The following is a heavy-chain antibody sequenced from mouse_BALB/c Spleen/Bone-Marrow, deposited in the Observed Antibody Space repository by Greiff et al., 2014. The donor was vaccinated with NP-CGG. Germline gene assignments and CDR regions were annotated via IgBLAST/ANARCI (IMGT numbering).Heavy chain of an antibody. CDR3: ARSIITTGDTALNY. J-gene: IGHJ4*01. V-gene: IGHV1-77*01. CDR1: GYTFTDYY. CDR2: IFPGNGNT. Sequence: VQLQQSGAELARPGASVKLPCKASGYTFTDYYMNWVKQRTGQGLEWIGEIFPGNGNTYYGEKFKGKATLTADRSSSTAYMQLNSLTSDDTADDFCARSIITTGDTALNYWGQGTSVTVSS. D-gene: IGHD1-1*01.